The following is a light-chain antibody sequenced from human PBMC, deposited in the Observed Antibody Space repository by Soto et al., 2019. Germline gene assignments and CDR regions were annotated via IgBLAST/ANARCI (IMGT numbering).Light chain of an antibody. Sequence: DIQMTQSPSSLSPSVGDRVTITCRASRSSIDWLAWYQQKPGKAPELLIFDASNLKSGVSSRFSGSGSGTEFTLTISRLQPDDVATYYCLQYSSHSWTFGQGTKVDIK. V-gene: IGKV1-5*01. J-gene: IGKJ1*01. CDR2: DAS. CDR1: RSSIDW. CDR3: LQYSSHSWT.